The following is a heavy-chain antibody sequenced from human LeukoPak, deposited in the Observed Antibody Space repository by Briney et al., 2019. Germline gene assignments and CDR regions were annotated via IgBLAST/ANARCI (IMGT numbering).Heavy chain of an antibody. Sequence: GGSLRLSCAASGFTFSRYSMNWVRQAPGKGLEWVSSISSSSSYIYYADSVKGRFTISRDNAKNSLYLQMNSLRAEDTAVYYCARDSGDYDFWSGYYRRQYYFDYWGQGTLVTVSS. CDR2: ISSSSSYI. CDR1: GFTFSRYS. CDR3: ARDSGDYDFWSGYYRRQYYFDY. J-gene: IGHJ4*02. D-gene: IGHD3-3*01. V-gene: IGHV3-21*01.